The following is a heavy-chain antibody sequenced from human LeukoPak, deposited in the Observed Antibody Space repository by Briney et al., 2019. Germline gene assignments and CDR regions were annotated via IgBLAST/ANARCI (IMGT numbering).Heavy chain of an antibody. CDR3: ATGFDQGIRAFDY. V-gene: IGHV3-23*01. CDR1: GFTFSGYA. D-gene: IGHD3-9*01. Sequence: QPGGSLRLSCSASGFTFSGYAMSWVRQVPEKGLEWVSAVSDSGGSAYYADSVKGRFTISRDNSKNTLYLQMNSLRAEDTATYYCATGFDQGIRAFDYWGQGTLVTVSS. CDR2: VSDSGGSA. J-gene: IGHJ4*02.